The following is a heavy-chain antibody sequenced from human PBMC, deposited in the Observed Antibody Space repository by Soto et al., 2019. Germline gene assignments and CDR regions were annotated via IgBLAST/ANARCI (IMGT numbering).Heavy chain of an antibody. D-gene: IGHD1-26*01. J-gene: IGHJ4*02. V-gene: IGHV3-23*01. CDR1: GFTFSTIA. Sequence: EVQLLDSGGGLVQPGGSLRLSCAASGFTFSTIAMSWVRQAPGKGLEWVSVISGSGHSTYYADSVKGRFTISRDNSKNTLYLQTNSLRAEDTAVYYCAKGCSENYWGGYNFDYWGQGTLVNVSS. CDR3: AKGCSENYWGGYNFDY. CDR2: ISGSGHST.